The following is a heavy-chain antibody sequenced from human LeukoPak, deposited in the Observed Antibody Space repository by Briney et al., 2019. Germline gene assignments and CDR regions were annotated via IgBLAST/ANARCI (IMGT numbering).Heavy chain of an antibody. D-gene: IGHD6-13*01. V-gene: IGHV1-18*01. J-gene: IGHJ6*03. CDR3: ARAQGSSWYYYYYYMDV. CDR1: GYTFTSYG. Sequence: GASVKVSCKASGYTFTSYGISWVRQAPGQGLEWMGWISAYNGNTNYAQKLQGRVTMTTDTSTSTAYMELRSLRSDDTAVYYCARAQGSSWYYYYYYMDVWGKGTTVTVSS. CDR2: ISAYNGNT.